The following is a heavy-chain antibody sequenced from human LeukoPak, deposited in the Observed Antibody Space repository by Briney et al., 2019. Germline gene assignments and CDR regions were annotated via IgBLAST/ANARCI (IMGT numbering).Heavy chain of an antibody. CDR3: ARYYYDSSGYYI. CDR1: GYTFTSYA. V-gene: IGHV1-3*01. J-gene: IGHJ4*02. Sequence: ASVKVSCKASGYTFTSYAMHWVRQAPGQRLEWMGWINAGNGNAKYSQKFQGRVTITRDTSASTAYMELSSLRSEDTAVYYCARYYYDSSGYYIWGQGTLVTVSS. CDR2: INAGNGNA. D-gene: IGHD3-22*01.